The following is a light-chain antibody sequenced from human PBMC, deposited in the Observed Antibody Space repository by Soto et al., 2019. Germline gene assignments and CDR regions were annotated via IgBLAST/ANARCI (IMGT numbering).Light chain of an antibody. CDR1: ESVGSN. CDR2: GAS. V-gene: IGKV3-15*01. CDR3: QKYNNWLT. J-gene: IGKJ4*01. Sequence: EVGMTQSPATLSVFPGERVTLSCRASESVGSNLAWYQQKPGQAPRLLIYGASTRATGVPARFSGSGSGTEFTLTISSLQSADVAGYYGQKYNNWLTFGGGTKV.